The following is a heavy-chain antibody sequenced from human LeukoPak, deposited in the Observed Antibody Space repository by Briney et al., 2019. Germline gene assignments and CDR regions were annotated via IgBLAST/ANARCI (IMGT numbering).Heavy chain of an antibody. CDR2: ISGSGGST. V-gene: IGHV3-23*01. Sequence: GGSLRLSCAASGFTFSSYAMSWVRQAPGKGLEWVSAISGSGGSTYYADSVKGRFAISRDNSKNTLYLQMNSLRAEDTAVYYCAKDPGWDYEGYFDYWGQGTLVTVSS. J-gene: IGHJ4*02. CDR3: AKDPGWDYEGYFDY. CDR1: GFTFSSYA. D-gene: IGHD4-17*01.